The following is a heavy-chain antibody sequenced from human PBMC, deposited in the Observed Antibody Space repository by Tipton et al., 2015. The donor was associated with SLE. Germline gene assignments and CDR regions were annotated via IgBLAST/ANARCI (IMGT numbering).Heavy chain of an antibody. V-gene: IGHV4-34*01. CDR1: GGSFSGYY. CDR2: INHSRST. Sequence: TLSLTCTVYGGSFSGYYWTWFRQPPGKGLEWIGEINHSRSTNYNPSLKSRVTISVDTSKNQFSLELSSVTAADTALYYCARIRDLISSRYPNPVRFDPWGQGTLVTVSS. CDR3: ARIRDLISSRYPNPVRFDP. D-gene: IGHD2-21*02. J-gene: IGHJ5*02.